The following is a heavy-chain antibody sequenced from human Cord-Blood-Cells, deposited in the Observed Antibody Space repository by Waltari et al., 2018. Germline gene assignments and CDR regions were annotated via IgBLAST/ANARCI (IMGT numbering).Heavy chain of an antibody. CDR2: INPNSGGT. CDR1: GYTFTGYY. CDR3: ARDKPQSFWYFDL. Sequence: QVQLVQSGAEVKKPGASVTVSCQASGYTFTGYYMPWVRQAPGQGLEWMGWINPNSGGTNYAQKFQGRVTMTRDTSISTAYMELSRLRSDDTAVYYCARDKPQSFWYFDLWGRGTLVTVSS. J-gene: IGHJ2*01. V-gene: IGHV1-2*02.